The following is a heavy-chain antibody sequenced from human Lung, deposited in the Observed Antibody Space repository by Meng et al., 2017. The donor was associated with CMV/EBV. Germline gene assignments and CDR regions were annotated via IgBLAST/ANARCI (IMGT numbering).Heavy chain of an antibody. V-gene: IGHV5-51*01. CDR2: IYPGDSDT. Sequence: ESXKISXKGSGYSFNNYWIGWVRQMPGKGLEWMAIIYPGDSDTRYSPSFQGQVTISVDKSITTAYLQWSSLKASDTAMYYCARHDYDSTGYYRYAHWGQGTXVTVAS. CDR1: GYSFNNYW. J-gene: IGHJ4*02. CDR3: ARHDYDSTGYYRYAH. D-gene: IGHD3-22*01.